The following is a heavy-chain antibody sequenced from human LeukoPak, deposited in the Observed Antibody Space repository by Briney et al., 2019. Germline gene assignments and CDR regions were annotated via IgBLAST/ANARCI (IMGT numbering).Heavy chain of an antibody. V-gene: IGHV3-23*01. CDR3: AKRYYDFPLDY. J-gene: IGHJ4*02. CDR2: ISANGGET. D-gene: IGHD3-3*01. Sequence: PGGSLRLSCAASGFTFSIYAMNWVRQAPGKGLEWVSSISANGGETHCADSVKGRFTISRDNSKNTLYLQINNPRVEDTAVYYCAKRYYDFPLDYWGQGTLVTVSS. CDR1: GFTFSIYA.